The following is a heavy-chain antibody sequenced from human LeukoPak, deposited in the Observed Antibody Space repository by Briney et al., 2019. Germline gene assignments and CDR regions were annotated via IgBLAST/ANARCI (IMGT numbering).Heavy chain of an antibody. CDR1: GFTFDDYA. J-gene: IGHJ4*02. V-gene: IGHV3-9*01. CDR3: AKDTAMVEYYFDY. D-gene: IGHD5-18*01. CDR2: ISWNSGSI. Sequence: PGRSLRLSCAASGFTFDDYAMPWVRQAPGKGLEWVSGISWNSGSIGYADSVKGRFTISRDNAKNSLYLQMNSLRAEDTALYYCAKDTAMVEYYFDYWGQGTLVTVSS.